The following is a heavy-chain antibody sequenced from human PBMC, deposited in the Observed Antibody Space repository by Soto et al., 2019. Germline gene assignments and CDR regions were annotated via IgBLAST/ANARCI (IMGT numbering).Heavy chain of an antibody. J-gene: IGHJ4*02. V-gene: IGHV3-23*01. Sequence: GGSLRLSCAASGFTFSSYAMSWVRQAPGKGLEWVSAISGSGGSTYYADSVKGRFTISRDNSKNTLYLQMNSLIAEDTAVYCCSYSSSSAFDYWGQGTLVTVSS. CDR3: SYSSSSAFDY. CDR1: GFTFSSYA. D-gene: IGHD6-6*01. CDR2: ISGSGGST.